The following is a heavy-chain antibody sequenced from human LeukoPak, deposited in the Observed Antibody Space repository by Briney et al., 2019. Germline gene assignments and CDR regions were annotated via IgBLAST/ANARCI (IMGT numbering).Heavy chain of an antibody. D-gene: IGHD3-22*01. J-gene: IGHJ5*02. CDR1: GYSINNGYY. CDR2: INHSGST. V-gene: IGHV4-34*01. Sequence: SETLSLTCTVSGYSINNGYYWSWIRQPPGKGLEWIGEINHSGSTNYNPSLKSRVTISVDTSKNQFSLKLSSVTAADTAVYYCARRDRAVITTFHWFDPWGQGTLVTVSS. CDR3: ARRDRAVITTFHWFDP.